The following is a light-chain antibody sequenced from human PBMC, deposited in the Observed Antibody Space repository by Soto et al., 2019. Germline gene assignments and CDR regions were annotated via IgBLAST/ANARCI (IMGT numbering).Light chain of an antibody. CDR3: ASYAGSNNFVV. CDR1: SSDIGAYNY. J-gene: IGLJ2*01. V-gene: IGLV2-8*01. CDR2: EVT. Sequence: QPVLTQPPSASGSPGQSVTISCTGTSSDIGAYNYVSWYQQHPDKAPKFMIYEVTKRPSGVPDRFSGSKSGNTASLTISGLQADDEADYYCASYAGSNNFVVFGGGTKLTVL.